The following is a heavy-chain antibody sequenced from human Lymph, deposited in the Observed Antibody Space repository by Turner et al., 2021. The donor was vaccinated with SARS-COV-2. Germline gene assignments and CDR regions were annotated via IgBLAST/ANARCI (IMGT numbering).Heavy chain of an antibody. J-gene: IGHJ2*01. CDR2: IYYSGST. CDR3: ARGRSAAGFWNFDL. V-gene: IGHV4-31*03. Sequence: QVHLQESGPGLLKPSQTLSLTCTVSGGSISRGGYYWSCICQHPVKGLEWIGYIYYSGSTYYNPSLRSRVTISVDTSKNQISLKLSSVTAADTAVYYCARGRSAAGFWNFDLWGRGTLVTVSS. CDR1: GGSISRGGYY. D-gene: IGHD6-13*01.